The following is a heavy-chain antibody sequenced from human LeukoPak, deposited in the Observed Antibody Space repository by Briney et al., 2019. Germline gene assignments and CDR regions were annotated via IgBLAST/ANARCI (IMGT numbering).Heavy chain of an antibody. D-gene: IGHD7-27*01. Sequence: SETLSLTCTLSGGSISSYYWSWIRHPPGKGLEWIGYIYYSGSTNYNPSLKSRVTISVDTSKNQFSLKLSSVTAADTAVYYCARDGDPGNWFDPWGQGTLVTVSS. CDR3: ARDGDPGNWFDP. CDR1: GGSISSYY. V-gene: IGHV4-59*01. J-gene: IGHJ5*02. CDR2: IYYSGST.